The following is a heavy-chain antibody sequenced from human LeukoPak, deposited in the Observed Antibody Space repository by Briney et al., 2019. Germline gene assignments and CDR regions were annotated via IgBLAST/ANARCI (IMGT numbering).Heavy chain of an antibody. CDR2: IGISSSII. V-gene: IGHV3-48*02. D-gene: IGHD3-22*01. CDR1: EFTFSSYS. CDR3: AIDSGYAFDF. Sequence: GGSLRLSCLGSEFTFSSYSMNWVRQAPGKGLEWVSHIGISSSIIDYADSVKGRFTISRDDAKNSLYLQMNSLRDEDTAVYYCAIDSGYAFDFWGQGTLVTVSS. J-gene: IGHJ4*02.